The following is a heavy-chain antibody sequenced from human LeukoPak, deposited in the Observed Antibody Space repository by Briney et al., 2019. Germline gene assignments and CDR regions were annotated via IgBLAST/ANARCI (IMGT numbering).Heavy chain of an antibody. CDR1: RFTFSTYA. CDR2: IGDSGTNT. V-gene: IGHV3-23*01. D-gene: IGHD3-16*01. CDR3: AHVGGSTRIQDY. J-gene: IGHJ4*02. Sequence: TGGSLRLSCAASRFTFSTYAMSWVRQAPGKGLEWVSSIGDSGTNTYYADSVKGRFTISRDNSKNTLYLQMDSLRDEDTAVYYCAHVGGSTRIQDYWGQGTLVTVSS.